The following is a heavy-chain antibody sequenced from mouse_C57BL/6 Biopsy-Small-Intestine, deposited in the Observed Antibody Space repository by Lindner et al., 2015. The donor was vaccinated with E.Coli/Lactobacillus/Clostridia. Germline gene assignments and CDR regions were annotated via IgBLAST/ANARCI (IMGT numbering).Heavy chain of an antibody. D-gene: IGHD2-4*01. CDR1: GISITTGNFR. Sequence: VQLQESGPGLVKPSQTVFLTCTVTGISITTGNFRWSWIRQFPGNKLEWIGYIYYSGTITYNPSLTSRTTITRDTPKNQFFLEMNSLTPEDTATYFCARNYDWYFDVWGTGTTVTVSS. CDR3: ARNYDWYFDV. CDR2: IYYSGTI. J-gene: IGHJ1*03. V-gene: IGHV3-5*01.